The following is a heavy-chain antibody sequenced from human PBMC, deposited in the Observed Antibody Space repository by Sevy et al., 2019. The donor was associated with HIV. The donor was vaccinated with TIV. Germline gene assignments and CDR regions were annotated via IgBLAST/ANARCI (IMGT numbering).Heavy chain of an antibody. V-gene: IGHV3-74*01. CDR3: ATPRFDF. J-gene: IGHJ4*02. Sequence: GGSLRLSCEASGFDFSSHWMQWVRQAPGKGLVWVSRMNTDGSSTNYADSVKGRFTISRDNAKNTLYLEMNNLRDEDTACSYCATPRFDFWGPGTLVTVSS. CDR1: GFDFSSHW. CDR2: MNTDGSST.